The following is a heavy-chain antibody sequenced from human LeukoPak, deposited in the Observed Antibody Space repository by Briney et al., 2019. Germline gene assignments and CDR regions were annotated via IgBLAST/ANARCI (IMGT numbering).Heavy chain of an antibody. CDR2: IIPIFGTA. V-gene: IGHV1-69*01. CDR1: GGTFSSYA. CDR3: ARSSTVTTTYYYYMDV. J-gene: IGHJ6*03. D-gene: IGHD4-17*01. Sequence: GSSVKVSCKASGGTFSSYAISWVRQAPGQGLEWMGGIIPIFGTANYAQKFQGRVTITADESTSTAYMELSSLRSEDTAVYYCARSSTVTTTYYYYMDVWGKGTTVTISS.